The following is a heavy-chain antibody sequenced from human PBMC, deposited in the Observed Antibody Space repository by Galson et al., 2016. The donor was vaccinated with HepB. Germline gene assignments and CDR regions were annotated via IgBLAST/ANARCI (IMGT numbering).Heavy chain of an antibody. CDR2: IYSGGSI. CDR3: AKGGYSYGIDL. V-gene: IGHV3-53*01. J-gene: IGHJ5*02. CDR1: GFTVSSKY. D-gene: IGHD5-18*01. Sequence: SLRLSCAASGFTVSSKYMTWVRQAPGKGLEWVSVIYSGGSIHYADSVKGRFTMSRDNSKNTVDLQMNSLRADDTAVYYCAKGGYSYGIDLWGQGTLVTVSS.